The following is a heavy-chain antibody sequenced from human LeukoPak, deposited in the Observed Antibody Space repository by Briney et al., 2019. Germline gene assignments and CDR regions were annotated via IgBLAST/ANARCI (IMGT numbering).Heavy chain of an antibody. Sequence: GGSLRLSCAASGFTFDDYAMHWVRQAPGKGLEWVSGISWNSGSIGYADSVKGRFTISRDNAKNSLYLQMNSLRAEDTALYYCAKTRSGYIYYFDYWGQGTLVTVSS. CDR1: GFTFDDYA. V-gene: IGHV3-9*01. CDR3: AKTRSGYIYYFDY. CDR2: ISWNSGSI. D-gene: IGHD3-9*01. J-gene: IGHJ4*02.